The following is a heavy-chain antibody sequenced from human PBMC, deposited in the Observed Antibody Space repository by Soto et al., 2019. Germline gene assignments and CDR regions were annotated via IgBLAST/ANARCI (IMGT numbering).Heavy chain of an antibody. Sequence: GGSLRLSCAASGFTFSDYYMSWIRQAPGKGLDWVSYVSSSGHTIYYADSVRGRFSVSRDNAKNSLYLQMNSLRDEDTAVYYCARAEYDLSTGGYYYGMDVWGQGTTVTVSS. D-gene: IGHD3-9*01. CDR2: VSSSGHTI. J-gene: IGHJ6*02. CDR3: ARAEYDLSTGGYYYGMDV. V-gene: IGHV3-11*01. CDR1: GFTFSDYY.